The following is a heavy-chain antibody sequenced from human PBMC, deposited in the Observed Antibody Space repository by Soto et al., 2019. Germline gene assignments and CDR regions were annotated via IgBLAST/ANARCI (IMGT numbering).Heavy chain of an antibody. CDR1: GFTFSSYG. J-gene: IGHJ6*02. Sequence: QVQLVESGGGVVQPGRSLRLSCAASGFTFSSYGMHWVRQAPGKGLEWVAVISYDGSNKYYADSVKGRFTISRDNSKNTLYLQMNSLRAEDTAVYYCAKDGDIYGAMDVWGQGTTVTVSS. V-gene: IGHV3-30*18. CDR2: ISYDGSNK. CDR3: AKDGDIYGAMDV. D-gene: IGHD5-18*01.